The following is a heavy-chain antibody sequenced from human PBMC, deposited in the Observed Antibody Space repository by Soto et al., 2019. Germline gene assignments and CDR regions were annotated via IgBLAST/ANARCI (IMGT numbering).Heavy chain of an antibody. CDR3: AKGFIVVVTVIRPDDAFDA. CDR1: GFTFSNYA. Sequence: PGGSLRLSCAASGFTFSNYALAWVRQAPGKGLEWVSGISGSGGSTFYPDSVKGRFTISRDPSKNTIFLEMNSLRAEDTAVYYCAKGFIVVVTVIRPDDAFDAWGQGTLVTVSS. D-gene: IGHD2-21*02. V-gene: IGHV3-23*01. CDR2: ISGSGGST. J-gene: IGHJ5*01.